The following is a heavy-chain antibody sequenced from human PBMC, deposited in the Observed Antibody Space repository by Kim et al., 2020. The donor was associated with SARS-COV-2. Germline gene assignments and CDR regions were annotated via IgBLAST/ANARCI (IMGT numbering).Heavy chain of an antibody. Sequence: KGRFTISRDNAKNSLYLQMNSLRGEDTAVYYCTSDRVTIYGVIITEDAFDIWGQGTMVTVSS. J-gene: IGHJ3*02. D-gene: IGHD3-3*01. CDR3: TSDRVTIYGVIITEDAFDI. V-gene: IGHV3-21*06.